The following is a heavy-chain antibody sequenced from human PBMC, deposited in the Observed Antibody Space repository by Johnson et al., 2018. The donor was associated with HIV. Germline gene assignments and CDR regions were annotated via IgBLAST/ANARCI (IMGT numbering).Heavy chain of an antibody. CDR2: IRYDGSNK. J-gene: IGHJ3*02. Sequence: QVQLVESGGGLIKPGGSLRLSCAASNFTFKDYYMNWIRQAPGKGLEWVAFIRYDGSNKYYADSVKGRFTISRDNSKNTLYLQMNSLRAEDTAVYYCAKDRTGAYSGSYYVIGDAFDIWGQGTMVTVSS. D-gene: IGHD1-26*01. CDR1: NFTFKDYY. CDR3: AKDRTGAYSGSYYVIGDAFDI. V-gene: IGHV3-30*02.